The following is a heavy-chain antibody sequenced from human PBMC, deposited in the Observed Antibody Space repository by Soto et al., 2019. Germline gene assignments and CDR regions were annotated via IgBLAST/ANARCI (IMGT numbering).Heavy chain of an antibody. J-gene: IGHJ3*02. CDR3: AKRDILTGYYTPGAFDI. CDR2: ISGSGGST. Sequence: PGGSLRLSCAASGFTFSSYAMSWVRQAPGKGLEWVSAISGSGGSTYYADSVKGRFTISRDNSKNTLYLQMNSLRAGDTAVYYCAKRDILTGYYTPGAFDIWGQGTMVTVSS. V-gene: IGHV3-23*01. CDR1: GFTFSSYA. D-gene: IGHD3-9*01.